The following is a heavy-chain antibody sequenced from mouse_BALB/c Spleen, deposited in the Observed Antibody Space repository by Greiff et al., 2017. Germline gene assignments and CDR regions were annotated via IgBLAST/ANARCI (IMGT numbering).Heavy chain of an antibody. Sequence: EVKLMESGPGLVKPSQSLSLTCSVTGYSITSGYYWNWIRQFPGNKLEWMGYISYDGSNNYNPSLKNRISITRDTSKNQFFLKLNSVTTEDTATYYCASKGGYDYWYFDVWGAGTTVTVSS. V-gene: IGHV3-6*02. J-gene: IGHJ1*01. CDR3: ASKGGYDYWYFDV. D-gene: IGHD2-2*01. CDR1: GYSITSGYY. CDR2: ISYDGSN.